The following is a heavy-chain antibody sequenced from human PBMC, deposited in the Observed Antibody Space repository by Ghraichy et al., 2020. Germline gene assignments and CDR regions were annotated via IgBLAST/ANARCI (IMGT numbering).Heavy chain of an antibody. CDR2: ISYDGSNK. CDR1: GFTFSSYG. CDR3: AKELHQLTSYYYGMDV. Sequence: GESLNISCAASGFTFSSYGMHWVRQAPGKGLEWVAVISYDGSNKYYADSVKGRFTISRDNSKNTLYLQMNSLRAEDTAVYYCAKELHQLTSYYYGMDVWGQGTTVTVSS. J-gene: IGHJ6*02. V-gene: IGHV3-30*18. D-gene: IGHD4-11*01.